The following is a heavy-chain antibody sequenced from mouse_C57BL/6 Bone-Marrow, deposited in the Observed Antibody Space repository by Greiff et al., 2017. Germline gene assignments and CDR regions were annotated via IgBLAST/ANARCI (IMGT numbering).Heavy chain of an antibody. CDR2: ISSGGSYS. CDR3: ARRGRGAWFAY. Sequence: EVQGVESGGDLVKPGGSLKLSCAASGFTFSSYGMSWVRQTPDKRLEWVATISSGGSYSYYPDSVKGRFTISRDNAKNTLYLQMSSLQSEDTAMYYCARRGRGAWFAYWGQGTLVTVSA. CDR1: GFTFSSYG. J-gene: IGHJ3*01. V-gene: IGHV5-6*01.